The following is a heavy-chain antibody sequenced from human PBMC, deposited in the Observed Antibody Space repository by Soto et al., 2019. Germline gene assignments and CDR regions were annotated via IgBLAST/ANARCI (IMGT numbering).Heavy chain of an antibody. CDR3: ARDQLGRYNWNYMGAFDI. Sequence: GASVKVSCKASGGTFSSYAISWVRQAPGQGLEWMGGIIPIFGTANYAQKFQGRVTITADESTSTAYMELSSLRSEDTAVYYCARDQLGRYNWNYMGAFDIWGQGTTVTVSS. V-gene: IGHV1-69*13. D-gene: IGHD1-7*01. J-gene: IGHJ3*02. CDR2: IIPIFGTA. CDR1: GGTFSSYA.